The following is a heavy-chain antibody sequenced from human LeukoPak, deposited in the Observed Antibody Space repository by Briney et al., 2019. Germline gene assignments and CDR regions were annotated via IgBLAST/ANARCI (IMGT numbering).Heavy chain of an antibody. J-gene: IGHJ6*04. CDR1: GGTIKGFA. CDR2: INTMSGTT. Sequence: SVKVSCKASGGTIKGFAINWVRQAPGEGFEWMGRINTMSGTTNYTQRLQGRVTMTTDESTTTAFMELSRLTAEDTALYYCTRGDDFLAAYNYMDVWGKGTSVIVSS. CDR3: TRGDDFLAAYNYMDV. D-gene: IGHD3-9*01. V-gene: IGHV1-69*05.